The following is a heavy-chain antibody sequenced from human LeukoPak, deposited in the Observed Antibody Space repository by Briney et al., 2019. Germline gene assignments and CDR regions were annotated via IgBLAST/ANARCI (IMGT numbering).Heavy chain of an antibody. D-gene: IGHD3-16*02. J-gene: IGHJ4*02. V-gene: IGHV1-58*02. Sequence: SVKVSCKASGFTFTSSAMQWVRQARGQRLEWIGWIVVGSGNTNYAQKFQEGVTITRDMSTSTAYMELSSLRSEDTAVYYCAAGNYDYVWGSYRYDYWGQGTLVTVSS. CDR1: GFTFTSSA. CDR2: IVVGSGNT. CDR3: AAGNYDYVWGSYRYDY.